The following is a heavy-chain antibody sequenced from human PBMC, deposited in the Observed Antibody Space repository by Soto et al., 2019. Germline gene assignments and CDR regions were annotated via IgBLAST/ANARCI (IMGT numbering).Heavy chain of an antibody. CDR1: GGSISSSSYY. V-gene: IGHV4-39*01. Sequence: QLQLQESGPGLVKPSETLSLTCTVSGGSISSSSYYWGWIRQPPGKGLEWIGSIYYSGSTYYNPSLKSRVTISVDTSKNQFSLKLSSVTAADTAVYYCARLYGGAEFPFDYWGQGTLVTVSS. CDR2: IYYSGST. CDR3: ARLYGGAEFPFDY. D-gene: IGHD4-17*01. J-gene: IGHJ4*02.